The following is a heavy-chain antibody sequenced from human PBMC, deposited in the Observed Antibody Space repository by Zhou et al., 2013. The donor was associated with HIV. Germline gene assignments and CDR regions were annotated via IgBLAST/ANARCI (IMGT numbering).Heavy chain of an antibody. CDR3: ARGRIEMATTTWFDP. CDR2: IIPIFGTA. J-gene: IGHJ5*02. V-gene: IGHV1-69*05. D-gene: IGHD1-1*01. CDR1: GGTFSSYA. Sequence: QVRLVQSGPAVMMPGSSVKVSCKASGGTFSSYAISWVRQAPGQGLEWMGGIIPIFGTANYAQKFQGRVTITTDESTSTAYMELSSLRSEDTAVYYCARGRIEMATTTWFDPWGQGTLVTVSS.